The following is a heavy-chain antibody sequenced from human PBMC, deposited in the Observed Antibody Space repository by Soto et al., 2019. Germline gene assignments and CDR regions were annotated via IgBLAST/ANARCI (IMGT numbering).Heavy chain of an antibody. Sequence: EVQLVQSGGGRVQPGGPLKLSCEASGFPFSVSAIPWARLASGKGLEWVGGIRTRKNRSVTTYAASVKGRFSLSRDDSKNTAYLQMNSLKTEDTAVYYCARIEYGLDVWGQGTTVIVS. V-gene: IGHV3-73*02. CDR3: ARIEYGLDV. D-gene: IGHD6-6*01. J-gene: IGHJ6*02. CDR1: GFPFSVSA. CDR2: IRTRKNRSVT.